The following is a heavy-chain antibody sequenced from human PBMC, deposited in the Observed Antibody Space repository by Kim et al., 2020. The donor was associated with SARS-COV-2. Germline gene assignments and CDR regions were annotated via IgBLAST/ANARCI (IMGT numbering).Heavy chain of an antibody. CDR3: ARDMGGDYYYGMDV. V-gene: IGHV4-4*02. J-gene: IGHJ6*02. Sequence: SETLSLTCAVSGGSISSSNWWSWVRQPPGKGLEWIGEIYHSGSTNYNPSLKSRVTISVDKSKNQFSLKLSSVTAADTAVYYCARDMGGDYYYGMDVWGQGTPVTVSS. CDR2: IYHSGST. CDR1: GGSISSSNW.